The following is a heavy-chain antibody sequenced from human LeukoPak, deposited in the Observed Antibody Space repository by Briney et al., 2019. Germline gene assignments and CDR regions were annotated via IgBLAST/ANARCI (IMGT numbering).Heavy chain of an antibody. V-gene: IGHV3-30*02. Sequence: GGSLRLSCAASGFTFSSYGMHWVRQAPGKGLEWVAYIRYDGSNKYYADSVKGRFTISRDNSKNTLYLQMNSLRAEDTAVYYCAKGPETYYDFWSGYRGSDYWGQGTLVTVSS. CDR2: IRYDGSNK. D-gene: IGHD3-3*01. CDR3: AKGPETYYDFWSGYRGSDY. J-gene: IGHJ4*02. CDR1: GFTFSSYG.